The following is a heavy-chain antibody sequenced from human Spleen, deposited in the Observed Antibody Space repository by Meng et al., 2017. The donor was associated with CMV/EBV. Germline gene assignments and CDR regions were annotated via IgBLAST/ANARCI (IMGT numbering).Heavy chain of an antibody. D-gene: IGHD3-10*01. CDR3: ARGSGSPEH. CDR1: GFTFSSYA. V-gene: IGHV3-49*04. Sequence: GESLKISCAASGFTFSSYAMHWVRQAPGKRLEWIGFIRNKTKGGTTEYAASVKGRLSILRDDSKSIAYLQVDSVKTEDTGVYYCARGSGSPEHWGQGTLVTVSS. CDR2: IRNKTKGGTT. J-gene: IGHJ1*01.